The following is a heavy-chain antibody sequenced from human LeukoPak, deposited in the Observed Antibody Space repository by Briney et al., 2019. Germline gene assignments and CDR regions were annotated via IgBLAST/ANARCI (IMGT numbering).Heavy chain of an antibody. CDR1: GYTFTGYY. CDR2: INPNSGGT. V-gene: IGHV1-2*02. J-gene: IGHJ4*02. CDR3: ARDLFRLWFGEFHQGFDY. Sequence: ASVKVSCKASGYTFTGYYMHWVRQAPGQGLEWMGWINPNSGGTNYAQKFQGRVTMTRDTSISTAYMELSRLRSDDTAVYYCARDLFRLWFGEFHQGFDYWGQGTLVTVSS. D-gene: IGHD3-10*01.